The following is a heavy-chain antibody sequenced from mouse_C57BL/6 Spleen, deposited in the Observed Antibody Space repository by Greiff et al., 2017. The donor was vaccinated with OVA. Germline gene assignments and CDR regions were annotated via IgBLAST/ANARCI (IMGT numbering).Heavy chain of an antibody. D-gene: IGHD2-5*01. CDR1: GYAFSSSW. Sequence: QVQLQQSGPELVKPGASVKISCKASGYAFSSSWMNWVKQRPGKGLEWIGRIYPGDGDTNYNGKFKGKATLTADKSSSTAYMQLSSLTSEDSAVYFCARADYSKRFFDYWGQGTTLTVSS. J-gene: IGHJ2*01. V-gene: IGHV1-82*01. CDR2: IYPGDGDT. CDR3: ARADYSKRFFDY.